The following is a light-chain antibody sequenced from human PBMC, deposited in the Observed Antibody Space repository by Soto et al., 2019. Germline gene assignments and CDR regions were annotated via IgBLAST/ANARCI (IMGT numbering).Light chain of an antibody. CDR1: NIGSKS. V-gene: IGLV3-21*02. CDR3: QGWDSSSDHVV. Sequence: SYELTHPPSVSVAPGQTARITCERNNIGSKSVHWYQQKPGQAPVLVVYGDSDRPSGNPERFSGSNSENTATLTITRVEAGDEADYYCQGWDSSSDHVVFGGGTQLTVL. CDR2: GDS. J-gene: IGLJ2*01.